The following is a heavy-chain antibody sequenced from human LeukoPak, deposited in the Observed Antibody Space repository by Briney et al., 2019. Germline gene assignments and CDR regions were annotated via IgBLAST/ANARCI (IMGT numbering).Heavy chain of an antibody. CDR2: IDPDGSTA. CDR3: ARDSPPYSSGWYYFDY. J-gene: IGHJ4*02. V-gene: IGHV3-74*01. D-gene: IGHD6-19*01. Sequence: GGSLSLSCAASGFTFRSYWMHWVRQAPGKGLVWVSHIDPDGSTATYADSVRGRFTISRDNSKNTLYLQMNSLRAEDTAVYYCARDSPPYSSGWYYFDYWGQGTLVIVSS. CDR1: GFTFRSYW.